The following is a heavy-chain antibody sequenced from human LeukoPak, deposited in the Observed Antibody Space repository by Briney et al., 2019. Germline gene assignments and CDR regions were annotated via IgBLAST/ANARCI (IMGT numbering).Heavy chain of an antibody. Sequence: ASVKVSCKASGYTFTDYFMHWVRQAPGQGLEWMGWMNPNSGYTGYVQKFQGRVTMTRNTSISTAYMELTSLRSEDTAMYYCASGDVTVTNNFDYWGQGTLVTVSS. CDR2: MNPNSGYT. V-gene: IGHV1-8*02. D-gene: IGHD4-17*01. CDR1: GYTFTDYF. J-gene: IGHJ4*02. CDR3: ASGDVTVTNNFDY.